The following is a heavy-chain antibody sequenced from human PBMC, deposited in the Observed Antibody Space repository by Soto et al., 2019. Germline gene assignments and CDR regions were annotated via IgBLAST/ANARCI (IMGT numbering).Heavy chain of an antibody. CDR1: GFTFSSYG. Sequence: GGSLRLSCAASGFTFSSYGMHWVRQAPGKGLEWVALISYDGSNKYYSDSVKGRFTISRDNSKNTLSLQVSSLRPEDTAVYYCAKDRDSSGWFSGYYYGVDVWGQGTTVTVSS. CDR2: ISYDGSNK. V-gene: IGHV3-30*18. J-gene: IGHJ6*02. D-gene: IGHD6-19*01. CDR3: AKDRDSSGWFSGYYYGVDV.